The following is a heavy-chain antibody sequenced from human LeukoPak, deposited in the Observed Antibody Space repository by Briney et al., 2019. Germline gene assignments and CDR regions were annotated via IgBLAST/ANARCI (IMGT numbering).Heavy chain of an antibody. D-gene: IGHD3-22*01. J-gene: IGHJ3*02. Sequence: ASLKVSCKASGGTFSSYAISWVRQAPGQGLEWMGGIIPIFGTANYAQKFQGRVTITADESTSTAYMELSSLRSEDTAVYYCARVRDSSGYQAAFDIWGQGTMVTVSS. CDR1: GGTFSSYA. CDR3: ARVRDSSGYQAAFDI. V-gene: IGHV1-69*13. CDR2: IIPIFGTA.